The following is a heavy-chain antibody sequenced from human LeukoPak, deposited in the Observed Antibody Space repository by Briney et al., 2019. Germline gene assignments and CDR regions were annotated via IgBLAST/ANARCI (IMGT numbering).Heavy chain of an antibody. D-gene: IGHD6-19*01. J-gene: IGHJ4*02. CDR2: IKQDGSEK. Sequence: GGSLRLSCAASGFTFSSYWMSWVRQAPGKGLEWVANIKQDGSEKYYVDSVKGRFTIFRDNAKNSLYLQMNSLIAEDTAVYYFXXGEQWLDGPFDYWGQGTLVTVSS. CDR3: XXGEQWLDGPFDY. CDR1: GFTFSSYW. V-gene: IGHV3-7*01.